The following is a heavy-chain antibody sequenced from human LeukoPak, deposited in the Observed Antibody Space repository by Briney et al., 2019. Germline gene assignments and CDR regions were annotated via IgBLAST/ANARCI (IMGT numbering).Heavy chain of an antibody. Sequence: PGGSLRLSCAASGFTFSSYGMHWVRQPPGKGLEWVSAVNGDGDSTYYADSVKGRFTVSRDNSKNTLSLQMNSLRAEDTAIYYCAKPLYMTTVPRGGFDSWGQGALVTVSS. CDR2: VNGDGDST. D-gene: IGHD4-17*01. CDR1: GFTFSSYG. V-gene: IGHV3-23*01. J-gene: IGHJ4*02. CDR3: AKPLYMTTVPRGGFDS.